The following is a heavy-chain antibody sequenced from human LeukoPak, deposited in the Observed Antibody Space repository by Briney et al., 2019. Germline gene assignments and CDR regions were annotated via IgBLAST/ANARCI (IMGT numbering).Heavy chain of an antibody. J-gene: IGHJ3*02. D-gene: IGHD5-12*01. CDR1: GAFIGRDS. CDR3: ARAGDSGYEDAFDI. V-gene: IGHV4-59*01. Sequence: SETLSLTCTVSGAFIGRDSWGWIRQPPGKGLEWIGYISHSGTTDYKASLESRVTISRDTSKNQFSLNLNSVTAADTAVYYCARAGDSGYEDAFDIWGQGTMVTVSS. CDR2: ISHSGTT.